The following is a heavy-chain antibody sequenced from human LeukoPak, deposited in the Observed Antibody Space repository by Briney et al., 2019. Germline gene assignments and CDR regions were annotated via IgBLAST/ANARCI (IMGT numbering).Heavy chain of an antibody. CDR3: AKDIFSMVRGVFDY. CDR1: GDFFDDYA. Sequence: GGSLRLSCAASGDFFDDYAMHWVRQAPGKGVEWVSGINWNSDSIDYADSVEGRFTISRDNTKNSLYLQMNSLTDDTTLLYYCAKDIFSMVRGVFDYWGQGTLVTVSS. D-gene: IGHD3-10*01. V-gene: IGHV3-9*01. CDR2: INWNSDSI. J-gene: IGHJ4*02.